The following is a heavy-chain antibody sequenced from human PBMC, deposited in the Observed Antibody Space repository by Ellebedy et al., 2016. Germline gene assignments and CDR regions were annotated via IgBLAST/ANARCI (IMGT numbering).Heavy chain of an antibody. V-gene: IGHV3-30*03. Sequence: GESLKISXAASGFTFSRFDIHWVRQAQGKGLEWVAAISNDGNDENYGASVKGRFSISRDNSENRVYLQMSSLRVEDTAVYSCARVRSPDYSTNYDLDVWGQGTTVTVSS. CDR1: GFTFSRFD. CDR3: ARVRSPDYSTNYDLDV. J-gene: IGHJ6*02. D-gene: IGHD3-22*01. CDR2: ISNDGNDE.